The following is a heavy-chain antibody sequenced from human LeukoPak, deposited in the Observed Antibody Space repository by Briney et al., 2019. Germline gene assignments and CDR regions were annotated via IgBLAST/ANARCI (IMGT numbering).Heavy chain of an antibody. V-gene: IGHV1-46*01. CDR3: ARAPEWGAFDP. J-gene: IGHJ5*02. Sequence: ASVKVSCKASGYTFTSYYMHWVRQAPGQGLEWMGIINPSGGSTSYAQKFQGRVAMTRDTSTSTVYMELSSLRSEDTAVYYCARAPEWGAFDPWGQGTLVTVSS. CDR1: GYTFTSYY. CDR2: INPSGGST. D-gene: IGHD1-26*01.